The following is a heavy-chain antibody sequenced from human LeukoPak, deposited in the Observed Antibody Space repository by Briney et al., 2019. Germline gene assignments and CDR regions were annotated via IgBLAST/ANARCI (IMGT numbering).Heavy chain of an antibody. CDR2: ISSSSSTI. J-gene: IGHJ4*02. CDR3: ASAITYYDILTGYYFGSQDY. CDR1: GFTFSSYS. Sequence: GGSLRLSCAASGFTFSSYSMNWVSQAPGKGLEWVSYISSSSSTIYYADSVKGRFTISRDNAKNSLYLQMNSLRAEDTAVYYCASAITYYDILTGYYFGSQDYWGQGTLVTVSS. D-gene: IGHD3-9*01. V-gene: IGHV3-48*01.